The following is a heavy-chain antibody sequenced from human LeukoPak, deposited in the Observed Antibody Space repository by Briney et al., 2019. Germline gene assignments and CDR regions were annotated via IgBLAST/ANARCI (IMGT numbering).Heavy chain of an antibody. D-gene: IGHD3-9*01. J-gene: IGHJ3*02. CDR2: INPNSCHT. CDR3: ARGPYDILTGYYKEDAFDI. V-gene: IGHV1-2*02. CDR1: VYIFTGYY. Sequence: ASVKVSCKASVYIFTGYYMHWVRQDPGQGLEWMGWINPNSCHTIYAEKLQGRLNKNRDTSISTTHMELRRVISEDTAVYYCARGPYDILTGYYKEDAFDIWGQGTMVTVSS.